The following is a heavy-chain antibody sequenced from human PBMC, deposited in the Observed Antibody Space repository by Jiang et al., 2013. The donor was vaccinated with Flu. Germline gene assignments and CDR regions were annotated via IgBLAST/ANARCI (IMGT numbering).Heavy chain of an antibody. Sequence: YGAEVKKPGESLKISCKGSGYSFTNYWIGWVRQMPGKGLEWMGIIYPGDSDTRFSPSFRGQVTISTDKSITTAYLQWNSLKASDTAMYYCVRGVPDITPIIVGVSEYYFDSWGQGTLVTVSS. J-gene: IGHJ4*02. CDR2: IYPGDSDT. CDR3: VRGVPDITPIIVGVSEYYFDS. CDR1: GYSFTNYW. V-gene: IGHV5-51*03. D-gene: IGHD3-22*01.